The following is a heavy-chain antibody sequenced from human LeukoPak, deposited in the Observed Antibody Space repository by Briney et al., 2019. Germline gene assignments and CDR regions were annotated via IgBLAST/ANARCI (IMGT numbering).Heavy chain of an antibody. D-gene: IGHD6-13*01. CDR1: GYTFTGYY. V-gene: IGHV1-18*04. CDR2: ISAYNGNT. J-gene: IGHJ4*02. CDR3: ARDPGIAAAGTGGDY. Sequence: ASVKVSCKASGYTFTGYYIHWVRQAPGQGLEWMGWISAYNGNTNYAQKLQGRVTMTTDTSTSTAYMELRSLRSDDTAVYYCARDPGIAAAGTGGDYWGQGTLVTVSS.